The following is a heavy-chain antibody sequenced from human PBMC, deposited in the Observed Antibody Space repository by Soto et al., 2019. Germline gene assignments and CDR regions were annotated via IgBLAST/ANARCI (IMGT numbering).Heavy chain of an antibody. J-gene: IGHJ5*01. Sequence: QSGGSLRLSCSGSGFTFGSYAMTWVRQAPGKGLEWVATIAINGVLTYSADSVKGRFSISRDNSKSVLYLQMNSLRVEDTAVYYCAAPRDTGMVMGWFDSWGQGTRVTVSS. CDR1: GFTFGSYA. CDR2: IAINGVLT. CDR3: AAPRDTGMVMGWFDS. V-gene: IGHV3-23*01. D-gene: IGHD5-18*01.